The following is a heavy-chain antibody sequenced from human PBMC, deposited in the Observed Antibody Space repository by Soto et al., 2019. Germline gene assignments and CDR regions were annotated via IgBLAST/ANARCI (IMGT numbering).Heavy chain of an antibody. CDR2: ISYDGSNK. D-gene: IGHD3-10*01. Sequence: PGGSLRLSCAASGFTFSSYAMHWVRQAPGKGLEWVAVISYDGSNKYYADSVKGRFTISRDNSKNTLYLQMNSLRAEDTAVYYCASPGVRGVIIDYWGQGTLVTVSS. J-gene: IGHJ4*02. CDR3: ASPGVRGVIIDY. CDR1: GFTFSSYA. V-gene: IGHV3-30-3*01.